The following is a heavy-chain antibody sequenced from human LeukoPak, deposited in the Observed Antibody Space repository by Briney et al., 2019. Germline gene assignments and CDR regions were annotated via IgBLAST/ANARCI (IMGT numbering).Heavy chain of an antibody. Sequence: GGSLRLSCAASGFTFSSYWMSWVRQAPGKGLEWVSGINWNGGSTGYADSVKGRLTISRDNAKNSLYLQMNSLRAEDTALYYCARNFWSGYYPFDYWGQGTLVTVSS. CDR2: INWNGGST. CDR3: ARNFWSGYYPFDY. J-gene: IGHJ4*02. CDR1: GFTFSSYW. D-gene: IGHD3-3*01. V-gene: IGHV3-20*04.